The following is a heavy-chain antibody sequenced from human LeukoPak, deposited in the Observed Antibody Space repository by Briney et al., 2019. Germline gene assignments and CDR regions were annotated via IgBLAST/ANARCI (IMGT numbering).Heavy chain of an antibody. CDR2: ISYDGSDK. J-gene: IGHJ3*02. CDR1: GFTFSSYG. CDR3: ARIAMAGIGDGFDI. V-gene: IGHV3-30*03. D-gene: IGHD6-19*01. Sequence: GGSLRLSCVASGFTFSSYGMHWVRQAPGKGLEWVAMISYDGSDKYYAESVKGRFTISRDNARNSLYLQMNSLRAEDTALYYCARIAMAGIGDGFDIWGQGTMVTVSS.